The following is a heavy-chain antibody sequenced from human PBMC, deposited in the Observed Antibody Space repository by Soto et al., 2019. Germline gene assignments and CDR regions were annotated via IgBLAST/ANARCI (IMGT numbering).Heavy chain of an antibody. CDR1: GFTFSSYG. D-gene: IGHD6-13*01. CDR3: ARDQLYSSSWFDY. CDR2: IWYDGSNK. J-gene: IGHJ4*02. V-gene: IGHV3-33*01. Sequence: QVQLVESGGGVVQTGRSLRLSCAASGFTFSSYGMHWVRQAPGKGLEWVAVIWYDGSNKYYADSVKGRFTISRDNSKNTLYLQMNSLRAEATAVYYCARDQLYSSSWFDYWGQGTLVTVSS.